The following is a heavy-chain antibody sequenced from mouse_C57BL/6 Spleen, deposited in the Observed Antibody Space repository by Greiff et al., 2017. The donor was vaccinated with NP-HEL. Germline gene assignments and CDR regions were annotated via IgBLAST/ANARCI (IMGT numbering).Heavy chain of an antibody. D-gene: IGHD3-2*02. V-gene: IGHV1-52*01. CDR3: ARSSGYPFDY. Sequence: VKLVESGAELVRPGSSVKLSCKASGYTFTSYWMHWVKQRPIQGLEWIGNIDPSDSETHYNQKFKDKATLTVDKSSSTAYMQLSSLTSEDSAVYYCARSSGYPFDYWGQGTTLTVSS. CDR1: GYTFTSYW. CDR2: IDPSDSET. J-gene: IGHJ2*01.